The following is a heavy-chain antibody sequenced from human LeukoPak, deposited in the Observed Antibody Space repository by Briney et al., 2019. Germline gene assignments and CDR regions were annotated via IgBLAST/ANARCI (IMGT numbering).Heavy chain of an antibody. J-gene: IGHJ4*02. CDR1: GGSFSGYY. CDR3: ASSRPASGSIDY. D-gene: IGHD6-13*01. Sequence: SETLSLTCAVYGGSFSGYYWSWIRQPPGKGLEWIGEINHSGSTNYNPSLKSRVTISVDTSKNQFSLKMYSVTAADTAVYYCASSRPASGSIDYWGQGTLVTVSS. V-gene: IGHV4-34*01. CDR2: INHSGST.